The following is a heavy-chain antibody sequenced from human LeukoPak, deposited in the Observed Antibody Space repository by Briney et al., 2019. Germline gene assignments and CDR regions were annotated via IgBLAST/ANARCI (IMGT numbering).Heavy chain of an antibody. CDR2: INPNSGGT. D-gene: IGHD2-15*01. V-gene: IGHV1-2*02. Sequence: ASVTVSCKASGYTFTGYYMHWVRQAPGQGLEWMGWINPNSGGTNYAQKFQGRVTMTRDTSISTAYMELSRLRSDDTALYYCARGRYCSGGSCYHWFDPWGQGTLVTVSS. CDR3: ARGRYCSGGSCYHWFDP. J-gene: IGHJ5*02. CDR1: GYTFTGYY.